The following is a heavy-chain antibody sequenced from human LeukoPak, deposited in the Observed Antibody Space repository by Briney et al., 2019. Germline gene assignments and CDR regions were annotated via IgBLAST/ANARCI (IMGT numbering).Heavy chain of an antibody. J-gene: IGHJ4*02. CDR3: ARGRGVIIRYYFDY. CDR1: GFTFSSYA. V-gene: IGHV3-66*01. Sequence: GGSLRLSCTASGFTFSSYAMSWVRQAPGKGLEWVSVIYSGGSTYYADSVKGRFTISRDNSKNTLYLQMNSLRAEDTAVYYCARGRGVIIRYYFDYWGQGTLVTVSS. D-gene: IGHD3-10*01. CDR2: IYSGGST.